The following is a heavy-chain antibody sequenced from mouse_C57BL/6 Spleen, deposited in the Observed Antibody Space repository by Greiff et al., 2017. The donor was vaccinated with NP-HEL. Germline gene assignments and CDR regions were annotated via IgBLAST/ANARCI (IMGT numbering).Heavy chain of an antibody. D-gene: IGHD1-1*01. CDR2: IDPGSGDT. V-gene: IGHV14-1*01. CDR3: ATSEYDSSYFAY. Sequence: EVQLQQSGAELARPGASVKLSCTASGFNFTGYCMHWVKQRPGQGLEWIGWIDPGSGDTKYDQKFQGKATLTADTSSNTAYLQLSSLTSEDTAVYYCATSEYDSSYFAYWGQGTTVTVSA. J-gene: IGHJ2*01. CDR1: GFNFTGYC.